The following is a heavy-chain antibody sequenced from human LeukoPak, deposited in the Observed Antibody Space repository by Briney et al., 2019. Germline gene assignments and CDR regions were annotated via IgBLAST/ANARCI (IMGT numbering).Heavy chain of an antibody. Sequence: GGSLRLSCAASGFTFDDYAMHWVRQAPGKGLEWASLISGDGGSTYYADSVKGRFTISRDNSKNSLYLQMNSLRTEDTALYYCELPDYYDSSGFFDYWGQGTLVTVSS. J-gene: IGHJ4*02. CDR2: ISGDGGST. V-gene: IGHV3-43*02. D-gene: IGHD3-22*01. CDR3: ELPDYYDSSGFFDY. CDR1: GFTFDDYA.